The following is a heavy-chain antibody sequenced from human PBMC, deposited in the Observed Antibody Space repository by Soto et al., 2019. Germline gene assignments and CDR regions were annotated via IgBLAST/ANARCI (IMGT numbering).Heavy chain of an antibody. Sequence: QMQLQESGSGLVKPSQTLSLTCAVSGYSISSGGYSWGWIRQPPGEGLEWIGHLYQSGSIYYNPSLKSRVTISLDRSKNQFSLTVTSVTAADTAVYYCARGARGQFDSWGQGTLVTVSS. CDR1: GYSISSGGYS. CDR2: LYQSGSI. D-gene: IGHD3-16*01. CDR3: ARGARGQFDS. J-gene: IGHJ4*02. V-gene: IGHV4-30-2*01.